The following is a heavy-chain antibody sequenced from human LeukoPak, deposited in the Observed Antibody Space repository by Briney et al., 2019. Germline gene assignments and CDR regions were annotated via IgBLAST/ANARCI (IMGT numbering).Heavy chain of an antibody. D-gene: IGHD4-23*01. CDR3: ARSPREIGGYAPWELMPPFDY. Sequence: PGGSLRLSCAASGFTFSSYRMNWVRQAPGKGLEWVSYISSSSSTIYYADSVKGRFTISRDNAKNSLYLQMNSLRAEDTAVYYWARSPREIGGYAPWELMPPFDYWGQGTLVTVSS. V-gene: IGHV3-48*01. CDR1: GFTFSSYR. J-gene: IGHJ4*02. CDR2: ISSSSSTI.